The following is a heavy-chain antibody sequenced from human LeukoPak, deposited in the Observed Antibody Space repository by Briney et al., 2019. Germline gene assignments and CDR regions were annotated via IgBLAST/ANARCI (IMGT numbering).Heavy chain of an antibody. D-gene: IGHD6-13*01. V-gene: IGHV3-21*01. CDR1: GFTFSSYS. Sequence: PGGSLRLSCAASGFTFSSYSMNWARQAPGKGLEWVSSISSSGSYIYYADSVKGRFTISRDNAKNSLYLQMNSLRAEDTAVYYCARKVAAAGTLWFDPWGQGTLVTVSS. CDR2: ISSSGSYI. J-gene: IGHJ5*02. CDR3: ARKVAAAGTLWFDP.